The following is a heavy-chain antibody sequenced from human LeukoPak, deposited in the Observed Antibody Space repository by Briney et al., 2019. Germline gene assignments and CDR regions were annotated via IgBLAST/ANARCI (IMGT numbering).Heavy chain of an antibody. CDR2: ISSTSSYI. Sequence: GGSLRLSCAASGFTFSSYSMNWVRQAPGKGLEWVSSISSTSSYIYYADSVKGRFTISRDNAKNSLYLQMNSLRAEDTAVYYCARSSSSWYYFDYWGQGTLVTVSS. D-gene: IGHD6-13*01. CDR1: GFTFSSYS. CDR3: ARSSSSWYYFDY. J-gene: IGHJ4*02. V-gene: IGHV3-21*01.